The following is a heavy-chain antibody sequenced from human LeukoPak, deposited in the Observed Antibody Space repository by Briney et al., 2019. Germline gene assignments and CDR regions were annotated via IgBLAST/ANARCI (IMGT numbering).Heavy chain of an antibody. CDR1: GGTFSSYA. D-gene: IGHD6-13*01. CDR3: ARNVIAAASGYYYYGMDV. CDR2: IIPILGIA. V-gene: IGHV1-69*04. Sequence: GASVKVSCKASGGTFSSYAISWVRQAPGQGLEWMGRIIPILGIANYAQKFQGRVTITADKSTSTAYMELSSLRSEDTAVYYCARNVIAAASGYYYYGMDVWGQGTTVTVSS. J-gene: IGHJ6*02.